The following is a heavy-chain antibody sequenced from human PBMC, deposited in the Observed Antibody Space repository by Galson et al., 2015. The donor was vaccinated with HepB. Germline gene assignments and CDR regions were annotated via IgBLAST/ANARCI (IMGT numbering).Heavy chain of an antibody. J-gene: IGHJ4*02. D-gene: IGHD6-13*01. Sequence: SLRLSCAASGFTFSGYAMHWVRQAPGKGLEWVAVISYDGSNKYYADSVKGRFTISRDNSKNTLYLQMNSLRAEDTAVYYCARESRYSSSWDWGQGTLVTVSS. V-gene: IGHV3-30-3*01. CDR3: ARESRYSSSWD. CDR1: GFTFSGYA. CDR2: ISYDGSNK.